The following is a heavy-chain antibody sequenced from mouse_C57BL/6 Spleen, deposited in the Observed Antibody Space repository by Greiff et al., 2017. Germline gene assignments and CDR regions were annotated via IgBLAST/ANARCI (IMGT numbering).Heavy chain of an antibody. CDR2: IDPSDSYT. J-gene: IGHJ3*01. V-gene: IGHV1-69*01. Sequence: VQLQQPGAELVMPGASVKLSCKASGYTFTSYWMHWVKQRPGQGLEWIGEIDPSDSYTNYNQKFKGKSTLTVDKSSSTAYMQLSSLTSEDSAVYYCARSALYGNYAYWGQGTLVTVSA. D-gene: IGHD2-1*01. CDR3: ARSALYGNYAY. CDR1: GYTFTSYW.